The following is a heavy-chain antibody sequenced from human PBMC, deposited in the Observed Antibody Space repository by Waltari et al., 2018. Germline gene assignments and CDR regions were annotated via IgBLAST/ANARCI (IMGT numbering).Heavy chain of an antibody. D-gene: IGHD2-2*01. V-gene: IGHV4-61*02. Sequence: QVQLQESGPGLVKPSQTLSLTCTVSGGSISSGRYYWSWIRQPAGKGLEWIGRIYTSGNTNYNPSLKSRVTISVDKSNNQFSLKLNSVAAADTAVYYCARGPCTSSSCYAGFDYWGQGTLVTVS. CDR1: GGSISSGRYY. CDR3: ARGPCTSSSCYAGFDY. CDR2: IYTSGNT. J-gene: IGHJ4*02.